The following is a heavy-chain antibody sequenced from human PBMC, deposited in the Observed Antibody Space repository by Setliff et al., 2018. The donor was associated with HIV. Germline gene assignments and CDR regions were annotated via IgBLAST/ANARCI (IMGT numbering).Heavy chain of an antibody. CDR2: IWYDGSEK. V-gene: IGHV3-33*01. Sequence: QSGGSLRLSCAASGFTFSSYGMHWVRQAPGKGLEWVAVIWYDGSEKLYADSVKGRFTVSRDNSKNTVSLQMNSLRVDDTGVYYCARDPPLSGWCLESWGRGTPVTVSS. D-gene: IGHD6-19*01. CDR1: GFTFSSYG. CDR3: ARDPPLSGWCLES. J-gene: IGHJ4*02.